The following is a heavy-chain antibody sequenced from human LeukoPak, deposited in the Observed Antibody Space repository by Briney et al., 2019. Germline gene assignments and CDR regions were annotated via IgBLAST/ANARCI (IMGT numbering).Heavy chain of an antibody. V-gene: IGHV4-59*01. CDR2: FYYSGST. CDR3: ARVGDYYDSSGNYWTYYYYMDV. D-gene: IGHD3-22*01. Sequence: KPSETLSLTCTVSGGSISSYYWSWIRQPPGKGLEWIGYFYYSGSTNYNPSLKSRVTISVDKSKNQFSLKLSSVTAADTAVYYCARVGDYYDSSGNYWTYYYYMDVWGKGTTVTVSS. J-gene: IGHJ6*03. CDR1: GGSISSYY.